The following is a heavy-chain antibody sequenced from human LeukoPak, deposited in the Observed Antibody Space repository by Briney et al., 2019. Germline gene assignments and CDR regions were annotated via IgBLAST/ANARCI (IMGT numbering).Heavy chain of an antibody. CDR2: ITCSSYT. J-gene: IGHJ4*02. CDR3: AREYYYHHAD. D-gene: IGHD3-10*01. Sequence: PGGSLTLSCAASGFTFSGSYMSWIPQAPGKGLEGVSYITCSSYTNYADSVKGRFTMSRDNAKNSLYLQMNSLRAEDTAVYYCAREYYYHHADWGQGTLVSVSS. V-gene: IGHV3-11*05. CDR1: GFTFSGSY.